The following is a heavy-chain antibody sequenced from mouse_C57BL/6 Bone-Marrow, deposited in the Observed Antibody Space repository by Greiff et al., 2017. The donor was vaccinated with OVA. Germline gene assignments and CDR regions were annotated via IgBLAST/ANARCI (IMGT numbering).Heavy chain of an antibody. CDR2: IYPRSGNT. Sequence: QVQLKQSGAELARPGASVKLSCKASGYTFTSYGISWVKQRTGQGLDWIGEIYPRSGNTYYNEKFKGKATLTADKSSSTAYMELRSLTSEDSAVYFCARSYYGSSWFAYWGQGTLVTVSA. D-gene: IGHD1-1*01. CDR3: ARSYYGSSWFAY. V-gene: IGHV1-81*01. CDR1: GYTFTSYG. J-gene: IGHJ3*01.